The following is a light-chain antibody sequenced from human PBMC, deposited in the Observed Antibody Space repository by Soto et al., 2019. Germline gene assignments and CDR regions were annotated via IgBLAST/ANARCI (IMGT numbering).Light chain of an antibody. CDR1: SNDVGGYNY. J-gene: IGLJ1*01. CDR3: SSYAGSTNYV. Sequence: QSVLTQRASASGSPGQSVTISCTGSSNDVGGYNYVSLYQQHPGKAXKLRIYXXXXLXSWXXXLFSGXXXCNTASLTVSGLQAEDEADYYCSSYAGSTNYVFGTGTKVTVL. V-gene: IGLV2-8*01. CDR2: XXX.